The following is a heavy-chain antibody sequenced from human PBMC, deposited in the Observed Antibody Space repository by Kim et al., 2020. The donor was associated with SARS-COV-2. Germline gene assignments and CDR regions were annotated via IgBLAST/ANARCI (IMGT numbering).Heavy chain of an antibody. D-gene: IGHD6-13*01. CDR2: IKQDGSEK. CDR1: GFTFSSYW. V-gene: IGHV3-7*01. Sequence: GGSLRLSCAASGFTFSSYWMSWVRQAPGKGLEWVANIKQDGSEKYYVDSVKGRFTISRDNAKNSLYLQMNSLRAEDTAVYYCARDGLLSSPEIYYYYYGMDVWGQGTTVTVSS. CDR3: ARDGLLSSPEIYYYYYGMDV. J-gene: IGHJ6*02.